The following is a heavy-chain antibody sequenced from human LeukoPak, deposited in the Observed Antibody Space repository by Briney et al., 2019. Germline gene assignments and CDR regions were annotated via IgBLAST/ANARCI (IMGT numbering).Heavy chain of an antibody. CDR3: ARVFGSSWDFQSLYYYYYYMDV. J-gene: IGHJ6*03. CDR2: IYYSGST. Sequence: SETLSLTCTVSGGSISSYYWSWIRQPPGKGLEWIGYIYYSGSTNYNPSLKSRVTISVDTSKNQFSLKLSSVTAADTAVYYCARVFGSSWDFQSLYYYYYYMDVWGKGTTVTVSS. D-gene: IGHD6-13*01. V-gene: IGHV4-59*01. CDR1: GGSISSYY.